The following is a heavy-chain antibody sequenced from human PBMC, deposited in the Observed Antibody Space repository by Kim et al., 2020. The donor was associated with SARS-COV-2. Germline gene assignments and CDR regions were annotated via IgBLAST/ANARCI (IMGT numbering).Heavy chain of an antibody. CDR3: ARDLYGDYEKDGMDV. V-gene: IGHV1-18*01. CDR1: GYTFTSYG. D-gene: IGHD4-17*01. J-gene: IGHJ6*02. Sequence: ASVKVSCKASGYTFTSYGISWVRQAPGQGLEWMGWISAYNGNTNYAQKLQGRVTMTTDTSTSTAYMELRSLRSDDTAVYYCARDLYGDYEKDGMDVWGQGTTVTVSS. CDR2: ISAYNGNT.